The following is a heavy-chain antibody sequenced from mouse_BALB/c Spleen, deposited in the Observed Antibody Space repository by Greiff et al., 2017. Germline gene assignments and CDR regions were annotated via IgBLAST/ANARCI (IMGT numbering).Heavy chain of an antibody. D-gene: IGHD2-4*01. Sequence: VKLQQSGAELVKPGASVKLSCTASGFNIKDTYMHWVKQRPEQGLEWIGRIDPANGNTKYDPKFQGKATITADTSSNTAYLQLSSLTSEDTAVYYCALSSTMTFAYWGQGTLVTVSA. V-gene: IGHV14-3*02. J-gene: IGHJ3*01. CDR3: ALSSTMTFAY. CDR2: IDPANGNT. CDR1: GFNIKDTY.